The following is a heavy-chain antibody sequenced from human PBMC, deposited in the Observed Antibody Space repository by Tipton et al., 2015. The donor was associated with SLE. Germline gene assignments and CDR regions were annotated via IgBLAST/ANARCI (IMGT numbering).Heavy chain of an antibody. CDR3: VSGVGNTGRFHY. CDR2: VYRTA. D-gene: IGHD1-14*01. CDR1: GYSISSGYY. Sequence: LRLSCAVSGYSISSGYYWGWIRPSPVKGLEWIGIVYRTAYYNPSLKSRVTVSVETSTNEVSRQLNSGTASDTAVYYCVSGVGNTGRFHYWGQGALVTVSS. J-gene: IGHJ4*02. V-gene: IGHV4-38-2*01.